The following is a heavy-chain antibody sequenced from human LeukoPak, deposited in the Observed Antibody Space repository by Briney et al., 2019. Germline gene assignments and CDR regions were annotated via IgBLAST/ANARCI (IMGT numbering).Heavy chain of an antibody. CDR3: AKDRLWLSGNLDY. V-gene: IGHV3-23*01. Sequence: GGSLSLSCAASGFTFSSYAMSWVRQAPGKGREWVSSISGSGGSTYYADSVTGRFTISRDKSKNPLYLQMNSLRTEDTGVYYCAKDRLWLSGNLDYWGQGTLVTVSS. J-gene: IGHJ4*02. CDR1: GFTFSSYA. D-gene: IGHD3-10*01. CDR2: ISGSGGST.